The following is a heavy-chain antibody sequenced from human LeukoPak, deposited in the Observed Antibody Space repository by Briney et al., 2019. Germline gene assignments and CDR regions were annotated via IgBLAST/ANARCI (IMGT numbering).Heavy chain of an antibody. J-gene: IGHJ6*02. Sequence: PGGSLRLSCAASGFTFSSYAMSWVRQAPGKGLEWVSTISDSGGSTYYADSVKGQFTISRDNSKNTLYLQMNSLRAEDTAVYYCANIDWPPAYYYCGMDVWGQGTTVTVSS. CDR3: ANIDWPPAYYYCGMDV. D-gene: IGHD3-9*01. CDR1: GFTFSSYA. CDR2: ISDSGGST. V-gene: IGHV3-23*01.